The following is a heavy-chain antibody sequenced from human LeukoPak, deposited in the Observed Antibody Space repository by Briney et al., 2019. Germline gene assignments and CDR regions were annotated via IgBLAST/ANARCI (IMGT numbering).Heavy chain of an antibody. Sequence: GGSLRLSCAASGFTFAGYWISWVRQAPGKGLEWVANIKQDASEEYYVDSVKGRFTISRDNAKNSLYLQMNSLRAEDTAVYYCVRDRGRASVDYWGQGTLVTFSS. D-gene: IGHD1-26*01. CDR2: IKQDASEE. V-gene: IGHV3-7*01. CDR1: GFTFAGYW. CDR3: VRDRGRASVDY. J-gene: IGHJ4*02.